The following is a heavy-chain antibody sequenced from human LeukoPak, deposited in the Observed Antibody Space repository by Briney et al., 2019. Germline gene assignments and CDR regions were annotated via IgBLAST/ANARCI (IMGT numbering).Heavy chain of an antibody. CDR2: IYHSGST. J-gene: IGHJ3*02. CDR1: GYSISSGYY. CDR3: ARDQVTKEVWAGEAFDI. Sequence: SETLSLTCTVSGYSISSGYYWGWIRQPPGKGLEWIGSIYHSGSTYYNPSLKSRVTISVDTSKNQFSLKLSSVTAADTAVYYCARDQVTKEVWAGEAFDIWGQGTMVTVSS. D-gene: IGHD3-10*01. V-gene: IGHV4-38-2*02.